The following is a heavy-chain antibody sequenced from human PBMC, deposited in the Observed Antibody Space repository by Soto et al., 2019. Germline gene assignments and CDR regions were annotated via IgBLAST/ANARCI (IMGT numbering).Heavy chain of an antibody. CDR3: ARQPLNYYDSSGYSYFDY. J-gene: IGHJ4*02. D-gene: IGHD3-22*01. V-gene: IGHV4-59*08. CDR2: IYYSGST. CDR1: GGSISSYY. Sequence: SETLSLTCTVSGGSISSYYWSWIRQPPGKGLEWIGYIYYSGSTNYNPSLKSRVTISVDTSKNQFSLKLSSVTAADTAVYYCARQPLNYYDSSGYSYFDYWGQGTLVTVSS.